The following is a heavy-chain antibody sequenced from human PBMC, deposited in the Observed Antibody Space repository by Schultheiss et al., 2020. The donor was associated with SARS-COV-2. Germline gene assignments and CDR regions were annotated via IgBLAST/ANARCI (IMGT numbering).Heavy chain of an antibody. V-gene: IGHV3-NL1*01. CDR1: GFTFSSYG. CDR3: ARGSQYQLCSLDF. D-gene: IGHD2-2*01. Sequence: GGSLRLSCAASGFTFSSYGMHWVRQAPGKGLEWVSAISGSGGSTYYADSVKGRFTISRDNSKNTLYLQMNSLRAEDTAVYYCARGSQYQLCSLDFWGQGTLVTVAS. CDR2: ISGSGGST. J-gene: IGHJ4*02.